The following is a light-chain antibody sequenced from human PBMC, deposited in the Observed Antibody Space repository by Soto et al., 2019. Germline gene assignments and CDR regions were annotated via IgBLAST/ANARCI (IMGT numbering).Light chain of an antibody. CDR2: NTF. V-gene: IGKV3-20*01. Sequence: EIVLTQSPGTLSLSPGERATLSCRASQSVTGSYLAWYQQKPGKAPRLLIYNTFSRANGIPDRFRGSGSGTYFTLTISRLDPEDFAVYYCQQLVTSPFTFGQGTQVEIK. CDR3: QQLVTSPFT. J-gene: IGKJ2*01. CDR1: QSVTGSY.